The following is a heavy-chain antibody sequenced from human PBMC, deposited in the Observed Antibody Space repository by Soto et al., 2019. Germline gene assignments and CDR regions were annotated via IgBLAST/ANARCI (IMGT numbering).Heavy chain of an antibody. V-gene: IGHV3-23*01. CDR1: GFTFSSYA. D-gene: IGHD6-19*01. J-gene: IGHJ6*01. CDR2: ISGSGGST. CDR3: AKDLSSGWYRGYYYGMDV. Sequence: EVQLLESGGGLVQPGGSLRLSCAASGFTFSSYAMSWVRQAPGKGLEWVSAISGSGGSTYYADSVKGRFTISRDNSKNTLYLQMNSLRAEDTAVYYCAKDLSSGWYRGYYYGMDVWGQGTTVTVSS.